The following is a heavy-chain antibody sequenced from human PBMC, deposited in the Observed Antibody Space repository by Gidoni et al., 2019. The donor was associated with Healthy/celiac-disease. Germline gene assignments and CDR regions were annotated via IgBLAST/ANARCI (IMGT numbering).Heavy chain of an antibody. Sequence: QPPGKGLEWIGYIYYSGSTYYNPSLKSRVTISVDTSKNQFSLKLSSVTAADTAVYYCARGPSPRYYGARAPGWFDPWGQGTLVTVSS. CDR3: ARGPSPRYYGARAPGWFDP. J-gene: IGHJ5*02. V-gene: IGHV4-30-4*01. CDR2: IYYSGST. D-gene: IGHD3-22*01.